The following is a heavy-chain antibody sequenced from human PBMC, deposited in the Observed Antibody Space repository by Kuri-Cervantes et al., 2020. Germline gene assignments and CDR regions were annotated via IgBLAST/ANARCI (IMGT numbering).Heavy chain of an antibody. V-gene: IGHV3-53*01. D-gene: IGHD5-12*01. J-gene: IGHJ6*02. Sequence: GESLKISWAASGFTVSSNYMSWVRQAPGKGLEWVSVIYSGGSTYYADSVKGRFTISRDNSKNTLYLQMNSLRDEDTAVYYCASRGGATGSEGYYGMDVWGQGTTVTVSS. CDR1: GFTVSSNY. CDR2: IYSGGST. CDR3: ASRGGATGSEGYYGMDV.